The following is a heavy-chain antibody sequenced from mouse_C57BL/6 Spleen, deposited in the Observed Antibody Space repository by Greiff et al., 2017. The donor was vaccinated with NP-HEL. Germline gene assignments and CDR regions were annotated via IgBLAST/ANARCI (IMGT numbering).Heavy chain of an antibody. CDR3: TRGCYGSSYNYFDD. V-gene: IGHV1-15*01. Sequence: VQLQQSGAELVRPGASVTLSCKASGYTFTDYEMHWVKQTPVHGLEWIGAIDPETGGTAYNQKFKGQAILTADKSSSTAYMELRSLTAEDSAVYYGTRGCYGSSYNYFDDWGQGTTLTVSS. CDR2: IDPETGGT. J-gene: IGHJ2*01. D-gene: IGHD1-1*01. CDR1: GYTFTDYE.